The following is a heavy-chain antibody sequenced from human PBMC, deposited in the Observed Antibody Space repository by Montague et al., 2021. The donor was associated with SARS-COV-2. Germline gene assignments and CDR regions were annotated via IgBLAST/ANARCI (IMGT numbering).Heavy chain of an antibody. CDR2: NYRNGNT. Sequence: SETLSLTCTVSGYSISSYYYWCCIQQPPEKVQWCIYINYRNGNTYYNPSLNSRVTISVDTSKNQFSRKLSSVTAADTAVYYCARVSISYYPDDAVYGMDVWGQGTTVTVSS. J-gene: IGHJ6*02. CDR3: ARVSISYYPDDAVYGMDV. CDR1: GYSISSYYY. V-gene: IGHV4-38-2*02. D-gene: IGHD1-26*01.